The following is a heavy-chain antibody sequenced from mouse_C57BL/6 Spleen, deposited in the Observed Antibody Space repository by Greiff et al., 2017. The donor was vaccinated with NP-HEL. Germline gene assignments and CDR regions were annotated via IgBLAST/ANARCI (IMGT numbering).Heavy chain of an antibody. CDR2: IDPANGNT. Sequence: VQLQQSVAELVRPGASVKLSCTASGFTITNSYMHWVKQRPEQGLEWIGRIDPANGNTNYAPKFPGKATITADTSSNTAYLQLSSLTSEDTAVYYCARYYGSGDVGWYVDDWGTGTTVTVSS. CDR3: ARYYGSGDVGWYVDD. J-gene: IGHJ1*03. CDR1: GFTITNSY. V-gene: IGHV14-3*01. D-gene: IGHD2-1*01.